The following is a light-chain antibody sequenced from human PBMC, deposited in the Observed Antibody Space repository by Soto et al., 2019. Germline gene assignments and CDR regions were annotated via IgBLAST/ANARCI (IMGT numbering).Light chain of an antibody. J-gene: IGKJ3*01. CDR3: QQLNSFPIG. V-gene: IGKV1-9*01. Sequence: IQLTQSPSSLYASVGDRVTITCRARQGISRFLAWYQQTPGRATKLLLYGASTLQSGVPSRFSSSGSWTDFTLTIISLQHEDFANYYCQQLNSFPIGFGPATKVEI. CDR2: GAS. CDR1: QGISRF.